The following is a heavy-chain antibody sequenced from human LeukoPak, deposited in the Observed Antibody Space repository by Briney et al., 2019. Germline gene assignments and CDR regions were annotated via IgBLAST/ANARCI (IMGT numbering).Heavy chain of an antibody. V-gene: IGHV4-4*07. CDR3: ARLWGAPGDY. CDR1: GGSISNYY. Sequence: PSETLSLTCTVSGGSISNYYWTWIRQSAGRGLEWIGRIYTSGTTDYNPSLESRVTMSLATSKNQFSLKLTSVTAADTAVYYCARLWGAPGDYWGRGILVTVSS. J-gene: IGHJ4*02. CDR2: IYTSGTT. D-gene: IGHD3-16*01.